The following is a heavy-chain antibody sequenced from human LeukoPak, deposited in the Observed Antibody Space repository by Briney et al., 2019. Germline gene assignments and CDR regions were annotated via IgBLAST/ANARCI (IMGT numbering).Heavy chain of an antibody. CDR2: SCYSGST. V-gene: IGHV4-39*01. Sequence: PSETLSLTCTVSGDSISSSSYYWGWIRQPPGKGLEWIGSSCYSGSTYYSPSLKSRVTISVDTSKNQFSLKLSSVTAADTAMYYCARHRSSSNWSVDYWGQGILVTVSS. D-gene: IGHD4-11*01. J-gene: IGHJ4*02. CDR1: GDSISSSSYY. CDR3: ARHRSSSNWSVDY.